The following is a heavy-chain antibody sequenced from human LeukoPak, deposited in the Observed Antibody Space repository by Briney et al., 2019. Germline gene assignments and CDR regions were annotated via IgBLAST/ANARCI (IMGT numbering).Heavy chain of an antibody. Sequence: PSETLSLTCAVYGGSFSGYYWSWIRQPPGKGLEWIGEINHSGSTNYNPSLKSRVTVSVDTSKNQFSLKLSSVTAADTAVYYCASLSDAFDIWGQGTMVTVSS. V-gene: IGHV4-34*01. CDR3: ASLSDAFDI. CDR2: INHSGST. J-gene: IGHJ3*02. CDR1: GGSFSGYY.